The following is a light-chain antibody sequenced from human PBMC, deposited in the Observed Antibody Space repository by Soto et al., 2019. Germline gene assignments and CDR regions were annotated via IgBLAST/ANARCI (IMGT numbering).Light chain of an antibody. Sequence: QSALTQPASVSGSPGQSIPISCAGSSRDVGAYGHVSWYPHHPGKAPNFILYEGDHRPSGVSDRFSGSQSGDTASLTISGRQAGDEAEDYGCSDTTRGTYVCGSGTKLTVL. V-gene: IGLV2-14*01. CDR3: CSDTTRGTYV. CDR1: SRDVGAYGH. CDR2: EGD. J-gene: IGLJ1*01.